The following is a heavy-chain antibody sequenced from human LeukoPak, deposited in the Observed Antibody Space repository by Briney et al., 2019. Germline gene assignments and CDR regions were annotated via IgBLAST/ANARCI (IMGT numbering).Heavy chain of an antibody. CDR2: SSYSEST. CDR1: DSPSVDN. Sequence: SETPSLTPTLSLDSPSVDNSSSLPDSPQARVWSSGHSSYSESTKYNPALNSRVTLSVDTSQNQRSLKLSSVTAVDTAVYYSARHVGNTLYFLDYWGQGILVTVSS. V-gene: IGHV4-59*08. D-gene: IGHD1/OR15-1a*01. J-gene: IGHJ4*02. CDR3: ARHVGNTLYFLDY.